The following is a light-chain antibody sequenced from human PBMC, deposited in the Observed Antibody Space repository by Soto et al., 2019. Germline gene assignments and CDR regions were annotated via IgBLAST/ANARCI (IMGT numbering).Light chain of an antibody. Sequence: DVVLTQSPPSLPVTLGQPASISCRSSQSLVYRDGNTHLNWFQQRPGQSPRRLIYMVSTRDSGVPDRFSGSGAGTDCTLKISGVEAEDVGVYYCKQGTHWPPTFGQGTKVEIK. CDR1: QSLVYRDGNTH. CDR3: KQGTHWPPT. CDR2: MVS. J-gene: IGKJ1*01. V-gene: IGKV2-30*01.